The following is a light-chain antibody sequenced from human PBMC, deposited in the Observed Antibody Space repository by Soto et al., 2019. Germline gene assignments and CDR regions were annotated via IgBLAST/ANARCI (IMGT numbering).Light chain of an antibody. Sequence: QPVLTQSPSASASVGASVRLTCTLSTEHSSYAIAWHQQQPQKGPRFLLKVNTNGTYNTGDGIPDRFSGFTSGPERFLTISSLQSEDEADYYCQTWDTGVLVFGGGTKVTVL. CDR1: TEHSSYA. CDR3: QTWDTGVLV. V-gene: IGLV4-69*01. CDR2: VNTNGTY. J-gene: IGLJ3*02.